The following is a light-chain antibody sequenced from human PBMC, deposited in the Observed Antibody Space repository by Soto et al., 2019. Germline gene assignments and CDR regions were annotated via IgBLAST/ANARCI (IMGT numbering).Light chain of an antibody. J-gene: IGLJ1*01. CDR3: CSFTSITAYV. Sequence: QSVLTQPASVSGSLGQSLTISCTGTSSDVGAYSYVSWYQQQPSKAPKLMISEVSNRPSGVSNRFSGSKSGNTASLIISGLQAEDEADYYCCSFTSITAYVFGTGTKVTVL. V-gene: IGLV2-14*01. CDR1: SSDVGAYSY. CDR2: EVS.